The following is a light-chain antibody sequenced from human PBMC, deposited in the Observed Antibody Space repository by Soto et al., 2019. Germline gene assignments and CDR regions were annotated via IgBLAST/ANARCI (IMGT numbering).Light chain of an antibody. CDR1: RSDVGRYNY. CDR3: SSYSTTSSPHVL. Sequence: QSVLTQPASVSGSPGQSITISCTGTRSDVGRYNYVSWYQQHPGKAPKLLIYEVTYRPSGVSTRFSASKSGSTASLTISGIQAEDEADYYCSSYSTTSSPHVLFGGGTKVTVL. V-gene: IGLV2-14*01. CDR2: EVT. J-gene: IGLJ2*01.